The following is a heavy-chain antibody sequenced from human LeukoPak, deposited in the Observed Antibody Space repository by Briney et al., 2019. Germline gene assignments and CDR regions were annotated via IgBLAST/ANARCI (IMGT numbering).Heavy chain of an antibody. D-gene: IGHD5-24*01. J-gene: IGHJ3*01. CDR3: ARGGQGDGYSADEAFDF. Sequence: SQTLSLTCVISGDSVASNSTACNWIRQSPSRGLEWLGRTYYRSKWYNDYALSMKSRITINPDTSKNQSSLQLNSVTPEDTAVYYCARGGQGDGYSADEAFDFWGQGTMVTVS. CDR1: GDSVASNSTA. CDR2: TYYRSKWYN. V-gene: IGHV6-1*01.